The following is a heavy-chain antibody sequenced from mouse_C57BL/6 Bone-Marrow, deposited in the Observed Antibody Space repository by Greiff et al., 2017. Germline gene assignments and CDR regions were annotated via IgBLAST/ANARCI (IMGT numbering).Heavy chain of an antibody. CDR2: IDPSDSYT. CDR1: GYTFTSYW. CDR3: ARGYALDY. J-gene: IGHJ2*01. Sequence: QVQLQQPGAELVMPGASVKLSCKASGYTFTSYWMHWVKQRPGQGLEWIGEIDPSDSYTNYNQKFKGKSTLTVDKSSSTAYMQLSSLTSEDSAVYYCARGYALDYGGQDTTRTVSS. D-gene: IGHD1-2*01. V-gene: IGHV1-69*01.